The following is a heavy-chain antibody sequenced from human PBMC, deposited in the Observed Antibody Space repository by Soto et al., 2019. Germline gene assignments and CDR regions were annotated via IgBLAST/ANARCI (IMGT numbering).Heavy chain of an antibody. J-gene: IGHJ4*02. D-gene: IGHD3-10*01. CDR3: AKDLNYYGSGSPYYFDY. Sequence: GGSLRLSCAASGFTFSSYGMHWVRQAPGKGLEWVAVISYDGSNKYYADSVKGRFTISRDNSKNTLYLQMNSLRAEDTAVYYCAKDLNYYGSGSPYYFDYWGQGTLVTVS. V-gene: IGHV3-30*18. CDR2: ISYDGSNK. CDR1: GFTFSSYG.